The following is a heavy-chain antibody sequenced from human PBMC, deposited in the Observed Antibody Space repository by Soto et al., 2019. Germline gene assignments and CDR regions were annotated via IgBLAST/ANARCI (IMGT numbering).Heavy chain of an antibody. V-gene: IGHV4-31*03. CDR3: ARDRVMLTFGGASEEWGIDS. J-gene: IGHJ4*02. D-gene: IGHD3-16*01. CDR2: IFYNGPT. Sequence: QVQLQESGPGLVKPSQTLSLTCTVSGDSITSGVHYWSWIRQLPGKGLEWIGYIFYNGPTYYNPSPKGRVNISVETSNNQFALKLNSVTAADTAVYYCARDRVMLTFGGASEEWGIDSWGQGTLVTVSS. CDR1: GDSITSGVHY.